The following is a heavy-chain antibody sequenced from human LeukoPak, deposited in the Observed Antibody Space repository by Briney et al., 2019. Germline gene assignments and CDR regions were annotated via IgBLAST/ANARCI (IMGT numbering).Heavy chain of an antibody. Sequence: GGSLRLSCAASGFTFSSYAMHWVRQAPGKGLEWVAVISYDGSNKYYADSVKGRFTISRDNSKNTLYLQMNSLRAEDTAVYYCARSPVERGFDYWGQGTLVTVSS. CDR3: ARSPVERGFDY. V-gene: IGHV3-30*04. D-gene: IGHD1-1*01. CDR1: GFTFSSYA. CDR2: ISYDGSNK. J-gene: IGHJ4*02.